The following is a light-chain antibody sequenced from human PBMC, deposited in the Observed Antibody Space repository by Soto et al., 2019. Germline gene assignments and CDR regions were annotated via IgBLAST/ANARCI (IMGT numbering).Light chain of an antibody. CDR2: GAS. CDR1: QSISNN. CDR3: QQYNNWPRT. Sequence: IVMTQSPATLSLSPGEKATLSCRASQSISNNFAWFQQKPGQVPRLLIYGASNRATGVSARFSGSGSGTEFTLTINSLQSEDFAVYYCQQYNNWPRTFGQGTKVDNK. V-gene: IGKV3-15*01. J-gene: IGKJ1*01.